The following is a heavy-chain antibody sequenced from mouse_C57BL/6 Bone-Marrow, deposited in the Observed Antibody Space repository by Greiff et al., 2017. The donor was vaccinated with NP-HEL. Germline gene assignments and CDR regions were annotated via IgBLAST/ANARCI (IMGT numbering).Heavy chain of an antibody. CDR1: GFTFSSYA. J-gene: IGHJ2*01. Sequence: EAKLVESGGGLVKPGGSLKLSCAASGFTFSSYAMSWVRQTPEKRLEWVATISDGGSYTYYPDNVKGRFTISRDNAKNNLYLQMSHLKSEDTAMYYCARDGHSNRYYFDYWGQGTTLTVSS. CDR3: ARDGHSNRYYFDY. D-gene: IGHD2-5*01. V-gene: IGHV5-4*01. CDR2: ISDGGSYT.